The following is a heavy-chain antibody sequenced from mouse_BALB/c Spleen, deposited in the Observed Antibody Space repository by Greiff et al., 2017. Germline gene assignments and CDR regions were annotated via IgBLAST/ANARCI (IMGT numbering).Heavy chain of an antibody. CDR2: ISSGGSYT. J-gene: IGHJ3*01. CDR3: ARAHGNPAWFAY. V-gene: IGHV5-9-4*01. Sequence: EVQVVESGGGLVKPGGSLKLSCAASGFTFSSYAMSWVRQSPEKRLEWVAEISSGGSYTYYPDTVTGRFTISRDNAKNTLYLEMSSLRSEDTAMYYCARAHGNPAWFAYWGQGTLVTVSA. D-gene: IGHD2-1*01. CDR1: GFTFSSYA.